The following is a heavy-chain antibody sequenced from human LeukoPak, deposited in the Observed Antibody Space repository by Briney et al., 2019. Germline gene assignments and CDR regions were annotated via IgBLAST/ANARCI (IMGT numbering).Heavy chain of an antibody. Sequence: SETLSLTCAVYGGSFSGYYWSWIRQPPGKGLEWIGEINHSGSTNYNPSLKSRVTISVDTSKNQFSLKLSSVTAADTAVYYCASLYYYDSGGYYWGQGTLVTVSS. CDR2: INHSGST. D-gene: IGHD3-22*01. CDR1: GGSFSGYY. V-gene: IGHV4-34*01. J-gene: IGHJ4*02. CDR3: ASLYYYDSGGYY.